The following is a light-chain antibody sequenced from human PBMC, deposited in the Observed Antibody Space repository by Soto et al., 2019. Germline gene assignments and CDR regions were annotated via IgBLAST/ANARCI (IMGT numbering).Light chain of an antibody. Sequence: EIVLTQSPATLSLSPGERATLSCRASQSVSSYLAWYQQKPGQAPMLLIYDASNRATGIPARFSGSGSGTDFTLTISSLEPEAFAVYYCQQRSNWPPVFTFGPGTKVDIK. J-gene: IGKJ3*01. CDR3: QQRSNWPPVFT. V-gene: IGKV3-11*01. CDR2: DAS. CDR1: QSVSSY.